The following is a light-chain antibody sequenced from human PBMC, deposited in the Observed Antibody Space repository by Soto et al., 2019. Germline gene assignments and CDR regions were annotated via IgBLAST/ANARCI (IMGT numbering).Light chain of an antibody. CDR1: QSVSSGD. Sequence: VLTQSPGTLSLSPGERATLFCRAGQSVSSGDLAWYQQKPGQAPRLLIYGASNRATGIPDRFSGSGSGTDFTLTISSLEPEDVAVYFCLQRSHWRPITFGQGTGLEIK. CDR3: LQRSHWRPIT. CDR2: GAS. J-gene: IGKJ5*01. V-gene: IGKV3D-20*02.